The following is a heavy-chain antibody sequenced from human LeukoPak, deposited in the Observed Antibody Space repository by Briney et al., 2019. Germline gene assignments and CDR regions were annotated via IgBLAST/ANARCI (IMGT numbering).Heavy chain of an antibody. D-gene: IGHD2-8*01. J-gene: IGHJ4*02. CDR3: ARDRSRPMYDTFDY. Sequence: HPGGSLRLSCAASGFTFSSYWMSWVRRAPGKGLEWEANIKQDGSEKYYVDSVKGRFTISRDNAKNSLYLQMNSLRAEDTAVYYCARDRSRPMYDTFDYWGQGTLVTVSS. CDR1: GFTFSSYW. V-gene: IGHV3-7*01. CDR2: IKQDGSEK.